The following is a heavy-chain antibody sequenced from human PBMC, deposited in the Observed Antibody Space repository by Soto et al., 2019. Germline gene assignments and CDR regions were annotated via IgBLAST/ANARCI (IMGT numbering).Heavy chain of an antibody. Sequence: QVQLVQSGAEVKKPGSSVKVSCKASGGTFSSYTISWVRQAPGQGLEWMGRIIPILGIANYAQKFQGRVTITADKSTSTAYMELSSLRSEDTAVYYCARLPTSPIVGVDYGMDVWGQWTTVTVSS. CDR2: IIPILGIA. CDR1: GGTFSSYT. J-gene: IGHJ6*02. V-gene: IGHV1-69*02. D-gene: IGHD1-26*01. CDR3: ARLPTSPIVGVDYGMDV.